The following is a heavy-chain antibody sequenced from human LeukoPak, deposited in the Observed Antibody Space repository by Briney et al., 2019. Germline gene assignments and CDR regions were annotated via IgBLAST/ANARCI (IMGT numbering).Heavy chain of an antibody. Sequence: GGSLRLSCAASEFTFSSYWMHWVRRAPGKGLVWVSRINSDGSSTSYADSVKGRFTISRDNAKNTLYLQMNSLRAEDTAVYYCARAGFKSYYYESGGYYYHDYWGQGTLVTVSS. J-gene: IGHJ4*02. CDR1: EFTFSSYW. D-gene: IGHD3-22*01. V-gene: IGHV3-74*01. CDR3: ARAGFKSYYYESGGYYYHDY. CDR2: INSDGSST.